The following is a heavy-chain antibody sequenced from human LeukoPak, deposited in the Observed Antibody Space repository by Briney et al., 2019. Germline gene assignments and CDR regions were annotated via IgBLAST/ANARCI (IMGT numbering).Heavy chain of an antibody. CDR3: AREEVTIFGVVMYYYYYYGMDV. CDR1: GGSISSGSYY. V-gene: IGHV4-61*02. D-gene: IGHD3-3*01. Sequence: SQTLSLTCTVSGGSISSGSYYWSWIRQPAGKGLEWIGRIYTSGSTNYNPSLKSRVTISVDTSKNQFSLKLSSVTAADTAVYYCAREEVTIFGVVMYYYYYYGMDVWGQGTTVTVSS. CDR2: IYTSGST. J-gene: IGHJ6*02.